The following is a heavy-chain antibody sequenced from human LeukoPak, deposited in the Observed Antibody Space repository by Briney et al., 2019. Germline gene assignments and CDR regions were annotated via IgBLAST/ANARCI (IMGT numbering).Heavy chain of an antibody. J-gene: IGHJ4*02. D-gene: IGHD3-16*01. V-gene: IGHV5-51*01. CDR3: VRLITTSGGYHFDS. CDR2: IYPGDSDN. Sequence: GSPKISPEGSGYSLSMFLIGWGPPMPRERRGWVGIIYPGDSDNTYSPYFQGQVTISADKSLSTAYLQWSSLKASDTAMYYCVRLITTSGGYHFDSWGQGSLVTVSS. CDR1: GYSLSMFL.